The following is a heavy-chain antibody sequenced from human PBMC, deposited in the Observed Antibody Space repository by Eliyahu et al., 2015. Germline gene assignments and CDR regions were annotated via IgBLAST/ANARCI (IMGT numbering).Heavy chain of an antibody. D-gene: IGHD2-21*02. Sequence: VKPSETLSLTCTVSGGSISSYYWSWIRQPPGKGLEWIGYIYYSGSTNYNPSLKSRVTISVDTSKNQFSLKLSSVTAADTAVYYCARDICGGDCYPYWYFDLWGRGTLVTVSS. CDR1: GGSISSYY. J-gene: IGHJ2*01. V-gene: IGHV4-59*01. CDR2: IYYSGST. CDR3: ARDICGGDCYPYWYFDL.